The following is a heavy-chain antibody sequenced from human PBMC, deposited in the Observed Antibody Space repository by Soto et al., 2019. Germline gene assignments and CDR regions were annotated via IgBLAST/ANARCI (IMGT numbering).Heavy chain of an antibody. Sequence: QITLKESGHTLVKPTQTLTLTCTFSGFSLTADGVGVGWIRQPPRKALAWLALIYWDDDQRYSPSLKTRLTITKDTSKNQVVLTMTNMDPVDTGTYYCAHAYGGTSWPNDAFDVWGQGTVVTVSS. CDR2: IYWDDDQ. CDR1: GFSLTADGVG. CDR3: AHAYGGTSWPNDAFDV. V-gene: IGHV2-5*02. J-gene: IGHJ3*01. D-gene: IGHD2-21*01.